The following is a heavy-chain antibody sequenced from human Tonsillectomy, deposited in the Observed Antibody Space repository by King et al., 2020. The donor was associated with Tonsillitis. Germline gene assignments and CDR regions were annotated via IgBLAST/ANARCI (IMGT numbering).Heavy chain of an antibody. V-gene: IGHV4-34*01. Sequence: VQLQQWGAGLLKPSETLSLTCAVYGGSFSGYYWSWIRQPPGKGLEWIGEINHSGSTNYNPSLKSRVTISVDTSKNQFSLKLSSVTAADTAVYYCARWPRIAVAGRALDYWGQGTLVTVSS. CDR2: INHSGST. D-gene: IGHD6-19*01. J-gene: IGHJ4*02. CDR3: ARWPRIAVAGRALDY. CDR1: GGSFSGYY.